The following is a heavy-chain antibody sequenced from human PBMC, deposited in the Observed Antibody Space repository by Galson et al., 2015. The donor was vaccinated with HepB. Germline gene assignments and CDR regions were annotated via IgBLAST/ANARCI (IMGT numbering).Heavy chain of an antibody. CDR3: ARVVKPPYYDFWSGYLGY. CDR2: ISAYNGNT. V-gene: IGHV1-18*04. D-gene: IGHD3-3*01. J-gene: IGHJ4*02. Sequence: SVKVSCKASGYTFTSYGISWVRQAPGQGLEWMGWISAYNGNTNYAQKLQGRVTMTTDTSTSTAYMELRSLRSDDTAVYYCARVVKPPYYDFWSGYLGYWGQGTLVTVSS. CDR1: GYTFTSYG.